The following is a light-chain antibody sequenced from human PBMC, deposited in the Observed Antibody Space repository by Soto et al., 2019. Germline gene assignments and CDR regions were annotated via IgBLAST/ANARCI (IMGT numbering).Light chain of an antibody. Sequence: QSALTQPPSASGSPGQSVTISCTGTSSDVGGYNYVSWYQQHPGKSPKLMISEVSKRPSGVPERCSGAKSGNTASLTVSGLQAEDEADYYCSSFAGNNNVVFGGGTKLTVL. J-gene: IGLJ2*01. CDR3: SSFAGNNNVV. CDR2: EVS. V-gene: IGLV2-8*01. CDR1: SSDVGGYNY.